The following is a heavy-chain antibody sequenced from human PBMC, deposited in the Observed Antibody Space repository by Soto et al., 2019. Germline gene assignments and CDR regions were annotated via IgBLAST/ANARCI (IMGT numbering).Heavy chain of an antibody. CDR2: IYHSGST. V-gene: IGHV4-30-2*01. CDR1: GGSISSGGYS. D-gene: IGHD3-9*01. J-gene: IGHJ4*02. CDR3: ARGIYYDILNGYYSTPSFDY. Sequence: PSETLSLTCAVSGGSISSGGYSWSWIRQPPGKGLEWIGYIYHSGSTYYNPSLKSRVTISVDRSKNQFSLKLSSVTAADTAVYYCARGIYYDILNGYYSTPSFDYWGQGTLVTVSS.